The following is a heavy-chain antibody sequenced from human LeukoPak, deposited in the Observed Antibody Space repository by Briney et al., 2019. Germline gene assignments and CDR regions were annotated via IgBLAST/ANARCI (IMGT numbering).Heavy chain of an antibody. D-gene: IGHD5-24*01. V-gene: IGHV3-30-3*01. CDR1: GFTFSSYA. J-gene: IGHJ4*02. CDR3: ARGLATTHFDY. Sequence: GGSLRLSCAASGFTFSSYAMHWVRQAPGKGLEWVAVISYDGNNKYYADSVKGRFTISRDNSKNTPYLQMNSLRAEDTAVYYCARGLATTHFDYWGQGTLVTVSS. CDR2: ISYDGNNK.